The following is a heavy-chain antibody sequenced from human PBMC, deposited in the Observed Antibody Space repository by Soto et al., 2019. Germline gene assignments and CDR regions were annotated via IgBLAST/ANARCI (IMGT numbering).Heavy chain of an antibody. CDR2: TYYRSKWYN. CDR1: GDSVSSNSAA. Sequence: SQTLSLTCAISGDSVSSNSAAWNWFGRSQPRGLGWLGRTYYRSKWYNNYAVSVKSRITINPDTSKNQFSLQLTSVTPEDTAVYYCAEQKGYYYGSGSPYWYMDVWGKGTTVTVSS. CDR3: AEQKGYYYGSGSPYWYMDV. J-gene: IGHJ6*03. D-gene: IGHD3-10*01. V-gene: IGHV6-1*01.